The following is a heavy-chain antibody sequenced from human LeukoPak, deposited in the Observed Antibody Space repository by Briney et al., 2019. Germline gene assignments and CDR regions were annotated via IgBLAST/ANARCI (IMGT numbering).Heavy chain of an antibody. CDR3: ARVISSSSSGGDWFDP. Sequence: PGGSLRLSCATSGFTFSDYYMSWIRQAPGKGLEWVSYISSSGSTIYYADSVKGRFTISRDNAKNSLYLQMNSLRAEDTAVYYCARVISSSSSGGDWFDPWGQGTLVTVSS. V-gene: IGHV3-11*01. J-gene: IGHJ5*02. CDR2: ISSSGSTI. CDR1: GFTFSDYY. D-gene: IGHD6-6*01.